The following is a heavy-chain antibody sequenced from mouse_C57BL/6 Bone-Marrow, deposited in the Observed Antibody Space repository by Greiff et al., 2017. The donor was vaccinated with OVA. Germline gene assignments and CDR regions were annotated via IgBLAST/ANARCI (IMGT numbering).Heavy chain of an antibody. CDR2: ISYDGSN. Sequence: EVQLQESGPGLVKPSQSLSLTCSVTGYSITSGYYWNWIRQFPGNKLEWMGYISYDGSNNYNPSLKNRISITRDTSKNQFFLKLNSVTTEDTATYYCARESYVYYFDDGGQGTTLTVSS. CDR1: GYSITSGYY. D-gene: IGHD1-1*01. V-gene: IGHV3-6*01. CDR3: ARESYVYYFDD. J-gene: IGHJ2*01.